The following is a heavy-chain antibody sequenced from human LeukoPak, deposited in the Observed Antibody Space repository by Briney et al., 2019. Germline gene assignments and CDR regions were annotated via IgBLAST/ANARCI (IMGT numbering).Heavy chain of an antibody. V-gene: IGHV1-69*13. CDR1: GGTFSSYA. D-gene: IGHD3-22*01. Sequence: GASVKVSCKASGGTFSSYAISWVRQAPGQGLEWMGGIIPIFGTANYAQKFQGRVTITADESTSTAYMELSSLRSEDTAVYYCASSPPAVVVITPVGNWFDPWGQGTLVTVSS. CDR2: IIPIFGTA. J-gene: IGHJ5*02. CDR3: ASSPPAVVVITPVGNWFDP.